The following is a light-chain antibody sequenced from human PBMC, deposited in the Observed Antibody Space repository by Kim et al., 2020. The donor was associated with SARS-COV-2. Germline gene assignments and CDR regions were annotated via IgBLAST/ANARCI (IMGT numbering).Light chain of an antibody. V-gene: IGKV1-33*01. CDR1: QDISNT. CDR3: QQRQT. J-gene: IGKJ2*01. Sequence: PSSLSAFVGDRVTITCQANQDISNTLNWYQQEPRKAPKLLIYDASILESGVSPRFSGSGSGTFFSLTINNLQPEDSATYFCQQRQTFGQGTKLEI. CDR2: DAS.